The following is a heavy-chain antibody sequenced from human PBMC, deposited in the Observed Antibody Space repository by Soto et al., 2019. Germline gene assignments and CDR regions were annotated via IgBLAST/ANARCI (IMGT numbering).Heavy chain of an antibody. CDR1: GYTFTNYD. D-gene: IGHD3-10*01. J-gene: IGHJ4*02. CDR3: ARGPGGTAPGSFYLEY. Sequence: ASVKVSCKTSGYTFTNYDVNWVRQATGQGLEWMGWMNPNSGNTDYAQRFQGRVTLTRNTSISTAYMELSNLKSEDTAVYYCARGPGGTAPGSFYLEYGGQGPPVPV. CDR2: MNPNSGNT. V-gene: IGHV1-8*01.